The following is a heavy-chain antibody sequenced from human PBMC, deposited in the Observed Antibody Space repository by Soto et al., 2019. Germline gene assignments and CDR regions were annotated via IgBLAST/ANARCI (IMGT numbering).Heavy chain of an antibody. D-gene: IGHD5-12*01. CDR3: ARVGYSGYQYYYYYYMDV. Sequence: PSETLSLTCTVSGGSISGYYWSWIRQPPGKGLEWIGYIYYSGSTNYNPSLKSRVTISVDTSKNQFSLKLSSVTAADTAVYYCARVGYSGYQYYYYYYMDVWGKGTTVTVSS. J-gene: IGHJ6*03. V-gene: IGHV4-59*01. CDR1: GGSISGYY. CDR2: IYYSGST.